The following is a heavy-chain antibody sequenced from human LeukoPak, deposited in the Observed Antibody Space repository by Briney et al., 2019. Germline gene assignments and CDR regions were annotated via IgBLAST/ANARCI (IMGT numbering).Heavy chain of an antibody. V-gene: IGHV3-53*01. CDR2: IYSSGKT. CDR1: GFIVSSNY. Sequence: GGSLRLXCAVSGFIVSSNYMTWVRQAPGKELECVSVIYSSGKTYYADPVQGRFTISRDDSKNTLYLQMNNLRVEDTAVYYCARDPGRVGDYWGQGTLVTVSS. D-gene: IGHD2-2*01. J-gene: IGHJ4*02. CDR3: ARDPGRVGDY.